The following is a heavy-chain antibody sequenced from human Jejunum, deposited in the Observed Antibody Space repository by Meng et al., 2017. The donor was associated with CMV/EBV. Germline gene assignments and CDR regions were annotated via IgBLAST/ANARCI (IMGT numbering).Heavy chain of an antibody. CDR1: GFSFSDSY. CDR3: TRDPRACDY. Sequence: VRGVDSGGGLSDPGGSLTLSGKASGFSFSDSYMTWIRHTPGKGPEWLAYISGSSTVTNYADSVKGRFTISRDNVNNLLYLQMNSLRADDTAVYYCTRDPRACDYWGQGTLVTVSS. V-gene: IGHV3-11*05. J-gene: IGHJ4*02. CDR2: ISGSSTVT.